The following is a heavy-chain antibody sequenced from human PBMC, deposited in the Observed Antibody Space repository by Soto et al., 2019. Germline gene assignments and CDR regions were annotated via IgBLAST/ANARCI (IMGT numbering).Heavy chain of an antibody. CDR2: IYSSGST. Sequence: PSETLSLTCTVSGGSISNSYWSWIRQSPGKGLEWIGYIYSSGSTNYNPSLTSRVTISVDTSKNQFSLRLTSLTAADTAVYYCARDFSISTSCMRPVCYYYYGMDVWGQGTTVTVSS. CDR3: ARDFSISTSCMRPVCYYYYGMDV. D-gene: IGHD2-2*01. V-gene: IGHV4-4*08. J-gene: IGHJ6*02. CDR1: GGSISNSY.